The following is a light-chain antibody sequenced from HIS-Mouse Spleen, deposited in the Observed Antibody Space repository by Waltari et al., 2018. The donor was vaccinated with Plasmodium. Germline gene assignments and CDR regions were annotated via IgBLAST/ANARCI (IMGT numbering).Light chain of an antibody. CDR3: QQSYSTPWT. CDR2: AAS. J-gene: IGKJ1*01. CDR1: QSISSY. Sequence: DIQMTQSPSSLSASVGDRVTITCRASQSISSYLNWYQQKPGQAPKLLIHAASNLQSGVPSRFSGSGSGTDFTLTISSLQPEDFATYYCQQSYSTPWTFGQGTKVEIK. V-gene: IGKV1-39*01.